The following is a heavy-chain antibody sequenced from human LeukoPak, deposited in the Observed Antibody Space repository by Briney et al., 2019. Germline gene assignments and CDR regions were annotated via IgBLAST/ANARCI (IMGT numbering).Heavy chain of an antibody. J-gene: IGHJ5*02. D-gene: IGHD4-17*01. V-gene: IGHV3-23*01. CDR1: GFTFNNYA. Sequence: QTGGSLRLSSAASGFTFNNYALSWVRPAPGKGLKWISAISGSGGSTYYADSVKGRFTISRANSKNTLYLQMKSPRAADASIYYGGKDNLYLRTVTPRPGWFDPWGQGTLVTVSS. CDR3: GKDNLYLRTVTPRPGWFDP. CDR2: ISGSGGST.